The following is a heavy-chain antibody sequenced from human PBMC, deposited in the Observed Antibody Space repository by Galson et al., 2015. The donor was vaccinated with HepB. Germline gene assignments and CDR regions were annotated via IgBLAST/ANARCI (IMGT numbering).Heavy chain of an antibody. J-gene: IGHJ4*02. Sequence: SLRLSCAASGFTFSSYAMHWVRQAPGKGLEWVAVISYDGSNKYYADSVKGRFTISRDNSKNTLYLQMNSLRAEDTAVYYCARYSSGGYYFDYWGQGTLVTVSS. CDR1: GFTFSSYA. D-gene: IGHD6-19*01. V-gene: IGHV3-30-3*01. CDR2: ISYDGSNK. CDR3: ARYSSGGYYFDY.